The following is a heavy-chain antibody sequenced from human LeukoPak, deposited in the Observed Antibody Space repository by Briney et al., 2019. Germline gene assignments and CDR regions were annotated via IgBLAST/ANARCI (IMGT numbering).Heavy chain of an antibody. CDR2: IYYSGST. CDR3: ARDSDYDYVWGSYRFFVGGVFDI. Sequence: SETLSLTCTVSGGSISSYYWSWIRQPPGKGLEWIGYIYYSGSTNYNPSLKSRVTISVDTSKNQFSLKLSSVTAADTAVYYCARDSDYDYVWGSYRFFVGGVFDIWGQGTMVTVSS. D-gene: IGHD3-16*02. V-gene: IGHV4-59*01. CDR1: GGSISSYY. J-gene: IGHJ3*02.